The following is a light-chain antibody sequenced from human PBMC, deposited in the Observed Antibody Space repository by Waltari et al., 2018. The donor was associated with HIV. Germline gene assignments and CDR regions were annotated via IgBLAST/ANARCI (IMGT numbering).Light chain of an antibody. Sequence: QSVLTRPPSASGTPGQRVTISCSGSSSNIGINSVNWYQQFPGTAPKLLIYTNNQRPSGVPKRFSASKSGTSASLAISRLQSEDEADYYCEAWDDSLNGVVFGGGTKLTVL. V-gene: IGLV1-44*01. J-gene: IGLJ2*01. CDR2: TNN. CDR1: SSNIGINS. CDR3: EAWDDSLNGVV.